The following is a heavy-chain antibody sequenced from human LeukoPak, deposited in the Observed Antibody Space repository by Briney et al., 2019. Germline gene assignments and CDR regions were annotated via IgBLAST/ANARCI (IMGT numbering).Heavy chain of an antibody. CDR2: SNPNSGGT. CDR3: ARDGALLRTAYYYYFYMYV. D-gene: IGHD1-26*01. CDR1: GGTFHNYA. V-gene: IGHV1-2*02. Sequence: AAVTVSHKGCGGTFHNYAIRWVGQAPGQGREGMGWSNPNSGGTNYAQNFQGRATMTRDTSISTAYMALSRLRSDDTAVYYCARDGALLRTAYYYYFYMYVWGKGTTVTISS. J-gene: IGHJ6*03.